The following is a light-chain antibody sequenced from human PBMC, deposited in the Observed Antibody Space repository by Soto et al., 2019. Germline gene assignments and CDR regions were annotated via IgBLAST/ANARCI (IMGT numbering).Light chain of an antibody. CDR2: GAS. V-gene: IGKV3-15*01. J-gene: IGKJ1*01. CDR3: QQFYNWPRT. Sequence: EIVMTQSPGTLSVSPGERATLSCRASQSVSSNLAWYQQKPGQAPRLLIYGASTRATGIPARSSGSGSETEFTLTISSLQFEDYAVYYCQQFYNWPRTFCQGTKV. CDR1: QSVSSN.